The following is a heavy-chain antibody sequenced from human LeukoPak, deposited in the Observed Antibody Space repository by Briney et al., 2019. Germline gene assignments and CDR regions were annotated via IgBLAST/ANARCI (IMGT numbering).Heavy chain of an antibody. V-gene: IGHV3-30*03. D-gene: IGHD4-17*01. CDR1: GFTFSSYG. J-gene: IGHJ4*02. CDR2: ISYDGSNK. CDR3: ARDYGDYDSDDY. Sequence: PGGSLRLSCAASGFTFSSYGMHWVRQVPGKGLEWVAVISYDGSNKYYADSVKGRFTISRDNSKNTLYLQMNSLRAEDTAVYYCARDYGDYDSDDYWGQGTLVTVSS.